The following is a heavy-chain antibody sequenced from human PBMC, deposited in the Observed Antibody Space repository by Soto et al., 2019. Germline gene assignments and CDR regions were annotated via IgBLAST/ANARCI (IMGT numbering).Heavy chain of an antibody. CDR2: ILYDGSNK. CDR3: AKSRDAYNFYFYYGMDV. D-gene: IGHD1-1*01. CDR1: GFTVSNYG. V-gene: IGHV3-30*18. J-gene: IGHJ6*02. Sequence: SPRLSCAASGFTVSNYGMHWVRQTPGKGLEWVALILYDGSNKYYADSVKGRFTISRDNSKNTLYLQVSSLRAEDTAVYYCAKSRDAYNFYFYYGMDVWGQGTSVTVSS.